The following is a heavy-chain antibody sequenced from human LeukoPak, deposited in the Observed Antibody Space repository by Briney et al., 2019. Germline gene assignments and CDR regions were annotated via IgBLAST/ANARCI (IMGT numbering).Heavy chain of an antibody. J-gene: IGHJ6*03. V-gene: IGHV4-39*07. CDR3: ARVRCSGGSCPYYYHCYYMDV. Sequence: SETLSLTCTVSGGSISSSSYFWAWIRQPPGKGLEWIGSIHYSGSTYYNPSLQSRVTISIDTSKNQFSLRLRFVTAADTAVYYCARVRCSGGSCPYYYHCYYMDVWGKGTTVTVSS. CDR2: IHYSGST. D-gene: IGHD2-15*01. CDR1: GGSISSSSYF.